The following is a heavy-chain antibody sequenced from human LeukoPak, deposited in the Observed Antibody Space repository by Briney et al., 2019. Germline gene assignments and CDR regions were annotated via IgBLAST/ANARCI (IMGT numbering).Heavy chain of an antibody. CDR1: GFTFSSYS. CDR2: ISSSNNYI. CDR3: AREYLYSENVDS. D-gene: IGHD1-14*01. V-gene: IGHV3-21*01. Sequence: PGGSLRLSCAASGFTFSSYSMNWVRQAPGKGLEWVSSISSSNNYIYYADSVKGRFTISRDNAKNSLSLQMNSLRAEHTAVYYCAREYLYSENVDSWGQGNLVTVSS. J-gene: IGHJ4*02.